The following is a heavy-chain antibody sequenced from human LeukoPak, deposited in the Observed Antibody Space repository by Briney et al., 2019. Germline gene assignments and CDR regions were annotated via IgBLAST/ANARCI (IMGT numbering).Heavy chain of an antibody. Sequence: ASVKVSCKASGYTFTSYAMHWVRQAPGQRLEWMGWINAGNGNTKYSQKFQGRVTITRDTSASTAYMELSSLRSEDTAVYYCARDGGRSSQWLVYTTPYYFDYWGQGTLVTVSS. V-gene: IGHV1-3*01. CDR3: ARDGGRSSQWLVYTTPYYFDY. CDR2: INAGNGNT. CDR1: GYTFTSYA. D-gene: IGHD6-19*01. J-gene: IGHJ4*02.